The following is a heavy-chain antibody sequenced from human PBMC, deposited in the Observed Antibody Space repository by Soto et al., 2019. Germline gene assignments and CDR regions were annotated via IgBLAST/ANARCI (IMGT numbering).Heavy chain of an antibody. CDR3: AVNVTETTYPDAFDI. D-gene: IGHD1-20*01. Sequence: ASLKVSCKASGFTFTSSAVQWVRQARGQRLEWIGWIVVGSGNTNYAQKFQERVAITRDMSTSTAYMELSSLRSEDTAVYYCAVNVTETTYPDAFDICAQGTMVTVSS. CDR1: GFTFTSSA. CDR2: IVVGSGNT. V-gene: IGHV1-58*01. J-gene: IGHJ3*02.